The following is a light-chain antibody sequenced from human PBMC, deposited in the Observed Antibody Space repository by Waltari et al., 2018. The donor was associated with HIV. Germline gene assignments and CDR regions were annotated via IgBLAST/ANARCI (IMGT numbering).Light chain of an antibody. Sequence: DIVMTQTPLSSPVTLGQPASISCKSSQSLERSDGSTYLSWLHQRPGQPPRLLMYEISHRFAVVPDRFTGSGAGTDFTLRISRVEAEDVGVYYCMQATEFPLTFGGGTKVEIK. CDR3: MQATEFPLT. CDR1: QSLERSDGSTY. CDR2: EIS. J-gene: IGKJ4*01. V-gene: IGKV2-24*01.